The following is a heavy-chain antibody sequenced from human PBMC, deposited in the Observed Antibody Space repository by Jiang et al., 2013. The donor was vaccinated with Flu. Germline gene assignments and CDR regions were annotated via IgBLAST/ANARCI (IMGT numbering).Heavy chain of an antibody. CDR2: ISWNSGSI. J-gene: IGHJ4*02. V-gene: IGHV3-9*01. D-gene: IGHD1-26*01. CDR3: AKDNLNSGSYEYESYYFDY. CDR1: GFTFDDYA. Sequence: QLLESGGGLVQPGRSLRLSCAASGFTFDDYAMHWVRQAPGKGLEWVSGISWNSGSIGYADSVKGRFTISRDNAKNSLYLQMNSLRAEDTALYYCAKDNLNSGSYEYESYYFDYWGQGTLVTVSS.